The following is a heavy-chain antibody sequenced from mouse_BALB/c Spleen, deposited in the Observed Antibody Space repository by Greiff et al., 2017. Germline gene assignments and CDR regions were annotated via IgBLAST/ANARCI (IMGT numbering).Heavy chain of an antibody. D-gene: IGHD2-10*01. V-gene: IGHV1-62-2*01. J-gene: IGHJ3*01. CDR3: ATYYGNYVRFAY. CDR1: GYTFTEYI. CDR2: FYPGSGSI. Sequence: QVQLKQSGAELVKPGASVKLSCKASGYTFTEYIIHWVKQRSGQGLEWIGWFYPGSGSIKYNEKFKDKATLTADKSSSTAYMQLSSLTSEDSAVYDCATYYGNYVRFAYWGQGTLVTVSA.